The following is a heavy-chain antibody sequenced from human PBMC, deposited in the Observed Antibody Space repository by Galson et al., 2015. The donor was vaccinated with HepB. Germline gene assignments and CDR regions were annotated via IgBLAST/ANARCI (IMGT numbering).Heavy chain of an antibody. CDR1: GFTLSDYY. J-gene: IGHJ6*02. CDR3: ARDLRAIAAAGSGGAHYYSYGMDV. CDR2: ISSSSSYT. Sequence: SLRLSCAASGFTLSDYYMSWIRQAPGKGLEWVSYISSSSSYTNYADSVKGRFTTSRDNAKNSLYLQMNSLRAEDTAVYYCARDLRAIAAAGSGGAHYYSYGMDVWGQGTTVTVSS. D-gene: IGHD6-13*01. V-gene: IGHV3-11*06.